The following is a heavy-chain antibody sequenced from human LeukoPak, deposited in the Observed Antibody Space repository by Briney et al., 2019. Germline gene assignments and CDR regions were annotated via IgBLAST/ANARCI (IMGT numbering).Heavy chain of an antibody. CDR3: AHREYSSSLGVAFDI. D-gene: IGHD6-6*01. Sequence: SGPTLANPTQTLTLTCTFSGFSLRTSGVGVGWIRQPPGKAMEWLVLIYWDDDKRYSPPLKSRLTITKDTSKNQVVLTMTNMDPVDTATYYCAHREYSSSLGVAFDIWGQGTMVTVSS. J-gene: IGHJ3*02. CDR2: IYWDDDK. V-gene: IGHV2-5*02. CDR1: GFSLRTSGVG.